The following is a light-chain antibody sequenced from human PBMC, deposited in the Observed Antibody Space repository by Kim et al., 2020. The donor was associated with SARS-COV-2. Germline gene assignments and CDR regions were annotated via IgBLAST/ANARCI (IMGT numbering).Light chain of an antibody. CDR2: LNSDGRH. Sequence: QLVLTQSPSASASLGASVKLTCTLSRGHTNYDIAWHQQQPEKGPRYLMKLNSDGRHIKGDGIPDRFSGSSSGAERYLTISSLQSDDEADYYCQTWGTGIRVFGGGTKLTVL. J-gene: IGLJ3*02. CDR1: RGHTNYD. V-gene: IGLV4-69*01. CDR3: QTWGTGIRV.